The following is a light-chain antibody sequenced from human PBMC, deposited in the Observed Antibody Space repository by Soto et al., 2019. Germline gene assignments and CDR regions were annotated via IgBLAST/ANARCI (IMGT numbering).Light chain of an antibody. CDR2: EVS. V-gene: IGLV2-8*01. Sequence: QSALTQPPSASGSPGQSVTISCTGTSSDVGGYNYVSWYQQHPGKAPKLMICEVSKRPSGVPDRFSGSKSGNTASLTVSGLQAEEEADYYCSSYAGSNKVFGTGTKVTVL. J-gene: IGLJ1*01. CDR1: SSDVGGYNY. CDR3: SSYAGSNKV.